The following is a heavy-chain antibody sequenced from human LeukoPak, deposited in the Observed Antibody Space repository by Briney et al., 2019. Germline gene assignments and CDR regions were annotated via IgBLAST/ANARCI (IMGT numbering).Heavy chain of an antibody. Sequence: SVKVSCKASGGTFSSYAISWVRQAPGQGLEWMGGIIPILGTANYAQKFQGRVTVTADKSTSTAYMELSSLRSEDTAVYYCARELMVRVQPNPYYYYYMDVWGKGTTVTVSS. D-gene: IGHD3-10*01. CDR2: IIPILGTA. V-gene: IGHV1-69*10. J-gene: IGHJ6*03. CDR3: ARELMVRVQPNPYYYYYMDV. CDR1: GGTFSSYA.